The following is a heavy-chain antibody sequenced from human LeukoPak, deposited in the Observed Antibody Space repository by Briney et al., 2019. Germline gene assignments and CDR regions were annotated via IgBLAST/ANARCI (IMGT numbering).Heavy chain of an antibody. CDR2: ISGSGGST. CDR1: GFTFSSYA. V-gene: IGHV3-23*01. J-gene: IGHJ4*02. Sequence: GGSLRLSCAASGFTFSSYAMSWVSQAPGKGLEWVSAISGSGGSTYYADSVKGRFTISRDNSKSTLYLQMNSLRAEDTAVYYCAKGGGYGDYFYYWGQGTLVTVSS. D-gene: IGHD5-12*01. CDR3: AKGGGYGDYFYY.